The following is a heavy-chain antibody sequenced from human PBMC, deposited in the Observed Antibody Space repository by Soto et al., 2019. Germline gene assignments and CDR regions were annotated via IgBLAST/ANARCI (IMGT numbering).Heavy chain of an antibody. D-gene: IGHD3-10*01. CDR3: ARRYGWLYFDY. J-gene: IGHJ4*02. CDR2: IFYSGRT. V-gene: IGHV4-39*01. Sequence: QLQLQESGPGLVKPWETLSLTCTVSGDSISSSNYFWGWIRQPPGKGLEWIGTIFYSGRTYYNPSLKSRVTISVDTSKNQFSLKLPSVTAADTALYYCARRYGWLYFDYWGQGSLGTVSS. CDR1: GDSISSSNYF.